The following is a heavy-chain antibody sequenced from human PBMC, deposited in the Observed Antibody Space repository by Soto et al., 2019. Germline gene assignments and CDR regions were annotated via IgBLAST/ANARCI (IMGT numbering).Heavy chain of an antibody. Sequence: QVQMVESGGGVAQPGRSLRLSCAVSGFTFSAFAMYWVRQAPGKGLEWVALISYDGGNEDYAESVRGRFTISRDNSKNTLYLDMNSLSAEDSAVYFCAKGVVREPAYFDYWGQGTLVTDSS. D-gene: IGHD3-10*01. V-gene: IGHV3-30*18. CDR3: AKGVVREPAYFDY. J-gene: IGHJ4*02. CDR1: GFTFSAFA. CDR2: ISYDGGNE.